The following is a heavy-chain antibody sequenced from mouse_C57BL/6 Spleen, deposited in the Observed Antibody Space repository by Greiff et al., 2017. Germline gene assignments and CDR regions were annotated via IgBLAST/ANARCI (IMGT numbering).Heavy chain of an antibody. D-gene: IGHD1-1*01. CDR3: ATSVVPSYWYFDV. V-gene: IGHV1-80*01. Sequence: LVESGAELVKPGASVKISCKASGYAFSSYWMNWVKQRPGKGLEWIGQIYPGDGDTNYNGKFKGKATLTADKSSSTAYMQLSSLTSEDSAVYFCATSVVPSYWYFDVWGTGTTVTVSS. CDR1: GYAFSSYW. J-gene: IGHJ1*03. CDR2: IYPGDGDT.